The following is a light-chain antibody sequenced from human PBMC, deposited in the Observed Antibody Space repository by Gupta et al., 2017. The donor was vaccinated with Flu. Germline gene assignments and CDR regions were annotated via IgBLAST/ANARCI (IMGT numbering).Light chain of an antibody. Sequence: QSVLTQPPSVTGAPGQRVTIACTGSSPNIGAGYDVQWYQQLPGTAPKLLIYGNSNRPSGVPDRFSGSKSGTSASLAITGLQAEDEADYYCQSYDSSLSALWVFGGGTKLTVL. CDR2: GNS. V-gene: IGLV1-40*01. CDR3: QSYDSSLSALWV. CDR1: SPNIGAGYD. J-gene: IGLJ3*02.